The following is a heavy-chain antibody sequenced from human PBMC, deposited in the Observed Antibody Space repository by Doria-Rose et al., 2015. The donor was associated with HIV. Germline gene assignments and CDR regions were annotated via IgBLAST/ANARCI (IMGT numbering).Heavy chain of an antibody. CDR2: ISSSGTT. D-gene: IGHD3-10*01. CDR1: GDSISSGDSF. Sequence: QVQLQESGPGLVRPSQTLSLTCTVSGDSISSGDSFWSWIRQPPGKSPEWIGYISSSGTTYYYPSLSGRLTISLDASKSQCSLSRNAVTAADTAVYYCARARNYGFPHFFDFWGQGTLVTVSS. J-gene: IGHJ4*02. V-gene: IGHV4-30-4*01. CDR3: ARARNYGFPHFFDF.